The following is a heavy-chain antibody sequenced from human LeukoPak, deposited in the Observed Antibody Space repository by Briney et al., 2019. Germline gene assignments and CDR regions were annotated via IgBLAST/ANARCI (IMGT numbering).Heavy chain of an antibody. J-gene: IGHJ4*02. CDR2: ISSSSSYI. CDR1: GFTFSSYS. CDR3: ARVASSGWFVDY. Sequence: GGSLRLSCAASGFTFSSYSMNWVRQAPGKGLEWVSSISSSSSYIYYADSVKGRFTISRDNAKNSLYLQMNSLRAEDTAAYYCARVASSGWFVDYWGQGTLVTVSS. V-gene: IGHV3-21*04. D-gene: IGHD6-19*01.